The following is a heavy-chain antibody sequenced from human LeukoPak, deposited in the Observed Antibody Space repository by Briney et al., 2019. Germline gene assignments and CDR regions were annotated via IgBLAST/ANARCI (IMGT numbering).Heavy chain of an antibody. Sequence: GGSLRLSCAASGFTFSSYAMRWVRQAPGKGLEWVSAISGSGGSTYYADSVKGRFTISRDNSKNTLYLQMNSLRAEDTAVYYCAKWIAVAGTGEDWFDPWGQGTLVTVSS. CDR2: ISGSGGST. J-gene: IGHJ5*02. V-gene: IGHV3-23*01. CDR3: AKWIAVAGTGEDWFDP. CDR1: GFTFSSYA. D-gene: IGHD6-19*01.